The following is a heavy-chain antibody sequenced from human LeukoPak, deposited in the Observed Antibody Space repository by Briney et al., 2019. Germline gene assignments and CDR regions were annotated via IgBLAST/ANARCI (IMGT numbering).Heavy chain of an antibody. J-gene: IGHJ3*02. CDR1: GGSISSYY. CDR2: IYYSGST. Sequence: SETLSLTCTVSGGSISSYYWSWIRQPPGKGLEWIGYIYYSGSTNYDPSLKSRVTISVDTSKNQFSLKLSSVTAADTAVYYCATGVRPLWFGELLYAFDIWGQGTMVTVSS. D-gene: IGHD3-10*01. CDR3: ATGVRPLWFGELLYAFDI. V-gene: IGHV4-59*08.